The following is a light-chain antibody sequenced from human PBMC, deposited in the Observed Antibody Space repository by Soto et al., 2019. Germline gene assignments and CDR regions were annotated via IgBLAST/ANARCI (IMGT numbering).Light chain of an antibody. CDR2: EVS. CDR1: GSDVGRYNY. V-gene: IGLV2-14*01. Sequence: QSALTQPASVSGSPGQSITISCTGTGSDVGRYNYVSWYQQYPGKAPKLMIYEVSNRPSGVSIRFSGSKSANTASLTISGLQAEDEADYYCTSYTTSSTGVFGGGTKLTVL. CDR3: TSYTTSSTGV. J-gene: IGLJ3*02.